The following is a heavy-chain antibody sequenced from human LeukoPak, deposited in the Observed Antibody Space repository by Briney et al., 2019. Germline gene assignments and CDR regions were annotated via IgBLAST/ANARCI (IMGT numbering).Heavy chain of an antibody. D-gene: IGHD3-10*01. J-gene: IGHJ4*02. CDR1: GGSISSSSYY. Sequence: SETLSLTCTVSGGSISSSSYYWGRIRQPPGKGLEWIGSIYYSGSTYYNPSLKSRVTISVDTSKNQFSLKLSSVTPADTAVYYCASLLWFGELNFDYWGQGTLVTDSS. CDR3: ASLLWFGELNFDY. V-gene: IGHV4-39*01. CDR2: IYYSGST.